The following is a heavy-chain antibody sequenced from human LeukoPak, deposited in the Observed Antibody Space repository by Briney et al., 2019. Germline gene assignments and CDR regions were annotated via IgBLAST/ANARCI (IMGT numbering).Heavy chain of an antibody. D-gene: IGHD3-22*01. CDR3: AKTSGYNSPDAFDI. V-gene: IGHV3-21*01. J-gene: IGHJ3*02. CDR1: GFTFSSYS. CDR2: ISSSSSYI. Sequence: GGSLRLSCAASGFTFSSYSMNWVRQAPGKGLGWVSSISSSSSYIYYADSVKGRFTISRDNAKNSLYLQMNSLRAEDTAVYYCAKTSGYNSPDAFDIWGQGTMVTVSS.